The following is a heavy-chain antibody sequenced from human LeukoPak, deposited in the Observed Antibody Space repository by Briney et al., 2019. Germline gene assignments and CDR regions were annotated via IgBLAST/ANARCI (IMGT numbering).Heavy chain of an antibody. CDR1: GYTFTSYG. J-gene: IGHJ4*02. CDR3: ARDAVSTVTAGGIDY. CDR2: ISAYSGNT. D-gene: IGHD2-21*02. Sequence: ASVKVSCKASGYTFTSYGISWVRQAPGQGLEWMAWISAYSGNTKYAQKIQGRVTMTTDTSTSTAYMELRSLRSDDTAVYYCARDAVSTVTAGGIDYWGQGTLSPSPQ. V-gene: IGHV1-18*01.